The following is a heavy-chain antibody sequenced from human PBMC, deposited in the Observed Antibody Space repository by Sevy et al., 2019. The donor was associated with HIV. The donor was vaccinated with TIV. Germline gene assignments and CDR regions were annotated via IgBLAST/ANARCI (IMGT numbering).Heavy chain of an antibody. D-gene: IGHD2-2*02. Sequence: ASVKVSCKASGYTFTGYYMHWVRQAPGQGLEWMGWINPNSGGTNYAQTFQGRVTMTRDTSISTAYMELSRLRSDDTAVYYCARDTVVVPAAIPTTLYYYYYYGMDVWGQGTTVTVSS. J-gene: IGHJ6*02. V-gene: IGHV1-2*02. CDR1: GYTFTGYY. CDR3: ARDTVVVPAAIPTTLYYYYYYGMDV. CDR2: INPNSGGT.